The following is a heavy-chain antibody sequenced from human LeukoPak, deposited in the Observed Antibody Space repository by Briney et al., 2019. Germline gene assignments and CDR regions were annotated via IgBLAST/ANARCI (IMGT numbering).Heavy chain of an antibody. D-gene: IGHD7-27*01. V-gene: IGHV4-59*01. J-gene: IGHJ4*02. CDR2: IHYTGSA. CDR1: GASISNYY. CDR3: TRGPGAASV. Sequence: KPSETLSLTCTVSGASISNYYWSWSRQPPGKGLEWIGYIHYTGSAHYNPSLMSRVTISVDTSKTQFSLRLTSVTAADTAVYYCTRGPGAASVWGQGTLVTVSS.